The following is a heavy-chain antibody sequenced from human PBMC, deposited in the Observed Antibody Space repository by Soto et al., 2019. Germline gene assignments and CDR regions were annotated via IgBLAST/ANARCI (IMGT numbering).Heavy chain of an antibody. Sequence: GGSLRLSCAASGFYFSPYNMNWVRQAPGKGLEWISYISDSSGTIFYADSVRGRFTISRDNAARSLYLQMNSLRDEDTAVYYCARSLDIRWEVIDYWGQGALVTVSS. CDR3: ARSLDIRWEVIDY. CDR1: GFYFSPYN. D-gene: IGHD1-26*01. V-gene: IGHV3-48*02. J-gene: IGHJ4*02. CDR2: ISDSSGTI.